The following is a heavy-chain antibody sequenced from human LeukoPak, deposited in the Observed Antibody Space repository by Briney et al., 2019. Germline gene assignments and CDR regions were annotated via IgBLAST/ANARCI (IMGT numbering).Heavy chain of an antibody. CDR1: GGSISSSNYY. Sequence: PSETLSLTCTVSGGSISSSNYYWGWIRQPPGKGLEWIASIYYSGSTYYNPSLNSRVTMSVDTSENQFSLKLSSVTAADTAVYYCARVMDGPSWWFDPWGQGTLVTVSS. D-gene: IGHD3/OR15-3a*01. CDR3: ARVMDGPSWWFDP. CDR2: IYYSGST. V-gene: IGHV4-39*07. J-gene: IGHJ5*02.